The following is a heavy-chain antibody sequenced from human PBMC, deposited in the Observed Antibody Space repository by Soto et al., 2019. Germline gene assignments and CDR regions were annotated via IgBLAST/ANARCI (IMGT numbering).Heavy chain of an antibody. Sequence: SETLSLTCTVSGGSIXSXXXXWXXXXXXXXLEWIGYIYYSGNTNYNPSLKSRVTISVDTSKNQLSLEMSSVTAADTAVYYCAXXLGYDISGYYRNYFDPWGQGTLVTVSS. V-gene: IGHV4-59*08. CDR3: AXXLGYDISGYYRNYFDP. CDR1: GGSIXSXX. CDR2: IYYSGNT. D-gene: IGHD3-22*01. J-gene: IGHJ5*02.